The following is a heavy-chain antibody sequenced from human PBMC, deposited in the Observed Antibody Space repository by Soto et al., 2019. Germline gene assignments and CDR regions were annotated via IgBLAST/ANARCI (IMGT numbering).Heavy chain of an antibody. CDR1: GYTFTSYD. V-gene: IGHV1-8*01. CDR2: MNPNSGNT. D-gene: IGHD5-12*01. J-gene: IGHJ4*02. CDR3: ARQSSYRGYGDFDY. Sequence: QVQLVQSGAEVKKPGASVKVSCKASGYTFTSYDINWVRQATGKGLEWMGWMNPNSGNTGYAQKFQGRVTMTRNTSISTAYMELSSLRSEDTAVYYGARQSSYRGYGDFDYWGQGTLVTVSS.